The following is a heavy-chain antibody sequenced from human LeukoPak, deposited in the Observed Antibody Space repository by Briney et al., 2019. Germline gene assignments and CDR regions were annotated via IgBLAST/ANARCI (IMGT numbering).Heavy chain of an antibody. CDR3: AKDLTRSRLWITKSTEFDY. J-gene: IGHJ4*02. CDR2: IRYDGSNK. D-gene: IGHD2-21*01. Sequence: GGSLRLSCGASGFTFSSHGMHWVRQAPGKGLEWVAFIRYDGSNKYYADSVKGRFTISRDNSKNTLYLQMNSLRPEDTAIYYCAKDLTRSRLWITKSTEFDYWGQGTLVTVSS. V-gene: IGHV3-30*02. CDR1: GFTFSSHG.